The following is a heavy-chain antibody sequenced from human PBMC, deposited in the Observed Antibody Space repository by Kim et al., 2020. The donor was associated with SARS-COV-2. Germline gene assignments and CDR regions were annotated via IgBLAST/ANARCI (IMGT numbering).Heavy chain of an antibody. Sequence: GGSLRLSCSASGFTFSSYAMHWVRQAPGKGLEYVSGISSNGGSTYYADSVKGRFTISRDNSKNTLYLQMSSLRAEDTAVYYCVKESITLTLGAFDIWGQGTMVTVSS. V-gene: IGHV3-64D*09. CDR3: VKESITLTLGAFDI. D-gene: IGHD3-3*01. J-gene: IGHJ3*02. CDR1: GFTFSSYA. CDR2: ISSNGGST.